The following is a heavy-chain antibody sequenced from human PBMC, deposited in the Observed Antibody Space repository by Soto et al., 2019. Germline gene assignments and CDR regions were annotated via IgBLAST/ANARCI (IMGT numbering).Heavy chain of an antibody. CDR2: INPNSGGT. CDR1: GYTFTGYY. CDR3: ARDQGYSGFFYGMDV. V-gene: IGHV1-2*02. D-gene: IGHD5-12*01. Sequence: GASVKVSCKASGYTFTGYYMHCVRQAPGQVLEWMGWINPNSGGTNYAQKFQGRVTMTRDTSISTAYMELSRLRSDDTAVYYCARDQGYSGFFYGMDVWGQGTTVTVSS. J-gene: IGHJ6*02.